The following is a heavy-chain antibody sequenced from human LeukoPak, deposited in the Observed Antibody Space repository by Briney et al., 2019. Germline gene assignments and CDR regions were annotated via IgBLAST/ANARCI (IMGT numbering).Heavy chain of an antibody. CDR1: GFGFSGYG. CDR3: AKDDGTYRNFNF. V-gene: IGHV3-33*03. Sequence: PGKSLRLSCVASGFGFSGYGMHWVRQAPGKGLDWVAVIWFDGNKKFYGDSVKGRFTISRDNSQNTLYLQMSRLGPEDTAVYYCAKDDGTYRNFNFWGHGTMVTVSS. D-gene: IGHD1-26*01. J-gene: IGHJ3*01. CDR2: IWFDGNKK.